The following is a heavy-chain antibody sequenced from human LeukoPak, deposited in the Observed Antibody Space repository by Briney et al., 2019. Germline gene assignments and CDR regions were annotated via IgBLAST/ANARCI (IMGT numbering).Heavy chain of an antibody. J-gene: IGHJ3*02. Sequence: AASVKVSCKASGGTFSSYAISWVRQAPGQGLEWMGGIIPIFGTANYAQKFQGRVTITADESTSTAYMELSSLRSEDTAVYYCARASGYSSSWYATDAFDIWGQGTMVTVSS. CDR2: IIPIFGTA. V-gene: IGHV1-69*13. D-gene: IGHD6-13*01. CDR3: ARASGYSSSWYATDAFDI. CDR1: GGTFSSYA.